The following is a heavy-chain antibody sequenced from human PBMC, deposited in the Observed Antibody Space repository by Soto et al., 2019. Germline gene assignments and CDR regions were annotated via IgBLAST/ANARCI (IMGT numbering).Heavy chain of an antibody. V-gene: IGHV3-23*01. CDR2: IGGSGDDT. CDR3: ASVSNYYYYGMDV. Sequence: PGGSLRLSCAASGFTFSSYAMTWVRQAPGKGLEWVSAIGGSGDDTYYADSVKGRFTISRDNSKNTLYLQMNSLRAEDTAMYYCASVSNYYYYGMDVWGQGTTVTVSS. D-gene: IGHD6-6*01. J-gene: IGHJ6*02. CDR1: GFTFSSYA.